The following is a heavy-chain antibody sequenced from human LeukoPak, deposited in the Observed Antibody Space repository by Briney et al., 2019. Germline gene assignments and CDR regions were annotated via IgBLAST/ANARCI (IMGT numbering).Heavy chain of an antibody. V-gene: IGHV1-69*13. D-gene: IGHD3-10*02. CDR1: GCTFSSFA. CDR2: ISPIFGST. CDR3: GSDPRFGEFNNAFDI. J-gene: IGHJ3*02. Sequence: SVKVSCKASGCTFSSFAISWVRQAPGQGLEWMGGISPIFGSTNYAQKFQGRVTMIADESTSTAYMELRSLRSEDTAVYYCGSDPRFGEFNNAFDIWGQGTMVTVSS.